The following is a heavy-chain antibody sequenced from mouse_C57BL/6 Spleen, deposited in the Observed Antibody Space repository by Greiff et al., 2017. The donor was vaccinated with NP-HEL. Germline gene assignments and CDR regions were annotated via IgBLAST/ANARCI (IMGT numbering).Heavy chain of an antibody. CDR2: ISYSGST. V-gene: IGHV3-1*01. J-gene: IGHJ4*01. Sequence: VQLKQSGPGMVKPSQSLSLTCTVTGYSITSGYDWHWIRHFPGNKLEWMGYISYSGSTNYNPSLKSRISITHDTSKNHFFLKLNSVTTEDTATYYCARDLYGYYAMDYWGQGTSVTVSS. CDR1: GYSITSGYD. D-gene: IGHD1-1*02. CDR3: ARDLYGYYAMDY.